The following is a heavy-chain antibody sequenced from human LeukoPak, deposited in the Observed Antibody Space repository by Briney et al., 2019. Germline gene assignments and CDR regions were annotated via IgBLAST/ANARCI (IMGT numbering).Heavy chain of an antibody. CDR1: GFTFSSYG. V-gene: IGHV3-30*02. D-gene: IGHD5-12*01. Sequence: GGSLRLSCAASGFTFSSYGMHWVRQAPGKGLEWVAFIRYDGSNKYYADSVKGRFTISRDNSKNTLYLQMNSLRAEDTAVYYCAATSGLGLVATMLTDYWGQGTLVTVSS. CDR2: IRYDGSNK. CDR3: AATSGLGLVATMLTDY. J-gene: IGHJ4*02.